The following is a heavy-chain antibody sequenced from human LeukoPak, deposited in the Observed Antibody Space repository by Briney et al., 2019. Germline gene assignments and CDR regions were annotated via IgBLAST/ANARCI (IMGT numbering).Heavy chain of an antibody. CDR2: IYYSGRT. Sequence: PSETLSLTCTVSGGSISSSSYYWGWIRQPPGKGLEWIGSIYYSGRTYYNPSLKSRVTISVDMSKNQFSLKLSSVTAADTAVYYCARDGWDYYDSSGYLSYWGQGTLVTVSS. V-gene: IGHV4-39*07. J-gene: IGHJ4*02. CDR1: GGSISSSSYY. CDR3: ARDGWDYYDSSGYLSY. D-gene: IGHD3-22*01.